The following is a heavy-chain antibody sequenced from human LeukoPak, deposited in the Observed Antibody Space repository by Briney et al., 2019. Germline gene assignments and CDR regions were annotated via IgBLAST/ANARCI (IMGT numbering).Heavy chain of an antibody. J-gene: IGHJ4*02. D-gene: IGHD4-17*01. Sequence: PGGSLRLSCAASGFTFDDYAMQWVRHAPGKGLEWVAGISWNSGSIVYADSVKGRFTISRDNAKNSLYLQMNSLRAEDTALYYCAKDIGGYGDDGSDYWGQGTLVTVSS. CDR1: GFTFDDYA. V-gene: IGHV3-9*01. CDR2: ISWNSGSI. CDR3: AKDIGGYGDDGSDY.